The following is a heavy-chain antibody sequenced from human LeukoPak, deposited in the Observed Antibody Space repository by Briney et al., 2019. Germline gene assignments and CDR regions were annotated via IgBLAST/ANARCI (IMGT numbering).Heavy chain of an antibody. J-gene: IGHJ4*02. CDR1: GFTFSTYS. Sequence: GGSLRLSCAASGFTFSTYSITWVRQGPGKGLDGASSIYPNGGSTFYADSVKGRFTISRDNSKNTLYLQMSSLRTEDTAIYYCTKDVVPDSGWDLDYWGQGTLVTVSS. CDR2: IYPNGGST. D-gene: IGHD6-19*01. CDR3: TKDVVPDSGWDLDY. V-gene: IGHV3-23*01.